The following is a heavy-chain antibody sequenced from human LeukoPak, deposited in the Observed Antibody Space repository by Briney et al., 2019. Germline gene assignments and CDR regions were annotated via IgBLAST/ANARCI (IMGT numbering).Heavy chain of an antibody. CDR3: ARGHYDFWRGPFDP. CDR2: INHSGST. V-gene: IGHV4-34*01. J-gene: IGHJ5*02. CDR1: GGSSSGYY. Sequence: SETLSLTCAVYGGSSSGYYWSWIRQPPGKGLEWIGEINHSGSTNYNPSLKSRVTISVDTSKNQFSLKLSSVTAADTAVYYCARGHYDFWRGPFDPWGQGTLVTVSS. D-gene: IGHD3-3*01.